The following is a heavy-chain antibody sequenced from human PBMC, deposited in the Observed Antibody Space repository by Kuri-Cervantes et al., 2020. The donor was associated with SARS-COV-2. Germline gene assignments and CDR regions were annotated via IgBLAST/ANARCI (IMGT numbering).Heavy chain of an antibody. V-gene: IGHV3-11*04. CDR2: ISSSGSTI. CDR1: GFTFSDYY. J-gene: IGHJ4*02. D-gene: IGHD1-7*01. CDR3: ARDLNWNSIFDY. Sequence: GESLKISCAASGFTFSDYYMSWIRQAPGKGLEWVSYISSSGSTIYYADSVKGRFTISRDNAKNSLYLQMNSLRAEDTAVYYCARDLNWNSIFDYWGQGTLVTVSS.